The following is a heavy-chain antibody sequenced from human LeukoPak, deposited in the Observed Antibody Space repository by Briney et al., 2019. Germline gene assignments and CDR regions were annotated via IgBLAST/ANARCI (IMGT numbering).Heavy chain of an antibody. Sequence: QPGGSLRLSCAASGFTFSSYAMSWVRQAPGKGLEWVSAISGSGGSTYYADSVKGRFTISRDNSKNTLYLQMNSLRAEDTAVYYCASEGFSSSWYLDPLFDPWGQGTLVTVSS. CDR2: ISGSGGST. D-gene: IGHD6-13*01. J-gene: IGHJ5*02. CDR3: ASEGFSSSWYLDPLFDP. V-gene: IGHV3-23*01. CDR1: GFTFSSYA.